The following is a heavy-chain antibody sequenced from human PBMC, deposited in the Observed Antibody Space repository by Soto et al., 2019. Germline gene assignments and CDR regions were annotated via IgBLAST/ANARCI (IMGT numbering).Heavy chain of an antibody. Sequence: PSETLSLTCTVSGGSISSSSYYWGWIRQPPGKGLEWIGSIYYSGSTYYNPSLKSRVTISVDTSKNQFSLKLSSVTAADTAVYYCARHRITILGNPPXNWFDPWAQGTLVTVS. D-gene: IGHD3-3*01. V-gene: IGHV4-39*01. CDR1: GGSISSSSYY. CDR3: ARHRITILGNPPXNWFDP. J-gene: IGHJ5*02. CDR2: IYYSGST.